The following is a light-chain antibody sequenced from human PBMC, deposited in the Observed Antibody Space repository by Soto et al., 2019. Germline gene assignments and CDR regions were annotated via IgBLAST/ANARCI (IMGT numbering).Light chain of an antibody. Sequence: DIQMTQSPSSLSASVGDRVTITCRASQSISTYLNWYQQKPGKAPKLLMHAASSLDRGVPSRFSGSGSGTEFTLTISSLQPDDFATYYCQQYNSYSRLTFGGGTKVDIK. CDR2: AAS. CDR3: QQYNSYSRLT. V-gene: IGKV1-5*01. J-gene: IGKJ4*01. CDR1: QSISTY.